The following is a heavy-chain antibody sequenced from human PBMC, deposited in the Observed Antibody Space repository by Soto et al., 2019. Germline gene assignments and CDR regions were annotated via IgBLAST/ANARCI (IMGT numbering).Heavy chain of an antibody. Sequence: QVQLVQSGAEVKKPGSSVKVSCKASGGTFSSYTFSWVRQAPGQGLEWMGRIIPMLGIANYAQKFQGRVXIXAXXYTSTAYMELSSLRSEDTAVYYCANRGYSYGFVIYWGQGTLVTVSS. CDR1: GGTFSSYT. V-gene: IGHV1-69*02. CDR2: IIPMLGIA. CDR3: ANRGYSYGFVIY. D-gene: IGHD5-18*01. J-gene: IGHJ4*02.